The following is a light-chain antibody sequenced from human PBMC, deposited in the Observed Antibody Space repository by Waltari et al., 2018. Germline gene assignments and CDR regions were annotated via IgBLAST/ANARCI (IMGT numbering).Light chain of an antibody. V-gene: IGKV3-11*01. Sequence: EIVLTQSPATLSLSPGERATLSCRASQSLNTYLAWYQQKPGQAPRLLIYDASNRATGIPARFSGSGSGTDFTLTISSLEPEDFAVYYYQQRSNWPLTFGGGTKVEVK. CDR2: DAS. CDR3: QQRSNWPLT. CDR1: QSLNTY. J-gene: IGKJ4*01.